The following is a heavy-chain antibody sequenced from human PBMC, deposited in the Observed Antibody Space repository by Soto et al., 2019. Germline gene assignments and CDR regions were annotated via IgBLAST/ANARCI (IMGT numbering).Heavy chain of an antibody. J-gene: IGHJ4*02. D-gene: IGHD6-13*01. Sequence: QVQLQESGPGVVKPSETLSLTCTVSGGSISTYYWSWIRQPPGKGLEWIGYIYYSGSTNYNPSLRGRDTISGDTSKNPFSLKLSSVTAADTAVYYCARRVAAAAFDYWGQGTLVTVSS. CDR2: IYYSGST. CDR1: GGSISTYY. V-gene: IGHV4-59*08. CDR3: ARRVAAAAFDY.